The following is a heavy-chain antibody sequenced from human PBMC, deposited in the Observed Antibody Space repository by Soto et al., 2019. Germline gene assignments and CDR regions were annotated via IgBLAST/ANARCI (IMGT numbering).Heavy chain of an antibody. CDR2: IYAGGST. V-gene: IGHV3-53*01. Sequence: EVQLVESGGGLIQPGGSLSLSCAASGVSIISHYMRWVRQAPGKGLEWISLIYAGGSTFYADSVKGRFTLSRDNSKNTLYLQIDSLTAQDTAGYYVASGENGYNKFYFDFWGQGTLVTVSS. D-gene: IGHD5-12*01. CDR1: GVSIISHY. CDR3: ASGENGYNKFYFDF. J-gene: IGHJ4*02.